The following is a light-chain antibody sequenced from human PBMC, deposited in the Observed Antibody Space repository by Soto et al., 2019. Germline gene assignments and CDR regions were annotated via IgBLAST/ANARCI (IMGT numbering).Light chain of an antibody. Sequence: EIVLTQSPATMSLSPGERATLSCRASQSVSSYLAWYQQKPGQAPRLLIYGVSTRATGIPDRFSGRGSGTDFTLTITRLEPEDFAVYYCQQYSSSRTFGQGTKVDI. CDR1: QSVSSY. V-gene: IGKV3-20*01. CDR2: GVS. CDR3: QQYSSSRT. J-gene: IGKJ1*01.